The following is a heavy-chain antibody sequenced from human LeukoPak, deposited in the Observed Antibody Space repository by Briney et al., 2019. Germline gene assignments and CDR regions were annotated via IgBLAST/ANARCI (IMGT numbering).Heavy chain of an antibody. CDR3: ASTTTVVTSYYFDY. Sequence: ASVKVSCKASGGTFSSYAISWVRQAPGQGLEWMGGIIPIFGTANYAQKFQGRVTITTDESTSTAYMELSSLRSEDTAVYYCASTTTVVTSYYFDYWGQGTLVTVSS. CDR1: GGTFSSYA. J-gene: IGHJ4*02. CDR2: IIPIFGTA. D-gene: IGHD4-23*01. V-gene: IGHV1-69*05.